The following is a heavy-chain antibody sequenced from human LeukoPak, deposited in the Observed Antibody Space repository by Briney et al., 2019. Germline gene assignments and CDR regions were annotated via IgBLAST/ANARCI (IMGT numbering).Heavy chain of an antibody. CDR3: ARDGPYYYILTGYYHNWFDP. Sequence: GGALRLSCAASGFTFSDYYMSWIRQGPGKGLEWGSYISSSGSTIYYADSVKGRFTTSRDNAKSSLYLQMHSQRAEAAAVYFCARDGPYYYILTGYYHNWFDPWGQGTLVIVSS. V-gene: IGHV3-11*01. D-gene: IGHD3-9*01. CDR2: ISSSGSTI. CDR1: GFTFSDYY. J-gene: IGHJ5*02.